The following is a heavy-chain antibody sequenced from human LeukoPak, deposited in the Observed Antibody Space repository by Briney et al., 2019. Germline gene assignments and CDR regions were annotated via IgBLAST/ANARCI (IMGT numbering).Heavy chain of an antibody. CDR1: AFTFSSYA. J-gene: IGHJ3*02. V-gene: IGHV3-23*01. CDR2: ISGSGGST. D-gene: IGHD4-17*01. CDR3: ARSLATTTVTIRAAFDI. Sequence: GGSMRPSCAASAFTFSSYAMSWVRQAQGKGMEWVSAISGSGGSTYYADSVKGRFTISRDNSKHTLYLQMNSHRATHPGVSFCARSLATTTVTIRAAFDIWGQGTMVTVSS.